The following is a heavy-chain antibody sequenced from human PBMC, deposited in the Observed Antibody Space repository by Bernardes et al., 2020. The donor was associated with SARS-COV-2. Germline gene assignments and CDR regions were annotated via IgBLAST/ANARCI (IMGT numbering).Heavy chain of an antibody. J-gene: IGHJ4*02. CDR1: GFTFSSYA. Sequence: GGSLRFSCAASGFTFSSYAMNWVRQAPGEGLEWVSAISGSGGSTYYADSVKGRFTISRDNSKNTLYLQMNSLRAEDTAVYYCAKDRRVLYSSSTLDYWGQGTLVTVSS. V-gene: IGHV3-23*01. CDR2: ISGSGGST. CDR3: AKDRRVLYSSSTLDY. D-gene: IGHD6-13*01.